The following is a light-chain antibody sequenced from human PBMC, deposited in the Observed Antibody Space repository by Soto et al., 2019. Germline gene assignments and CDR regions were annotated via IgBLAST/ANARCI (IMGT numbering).Light chain of an antibody. J-gene: IGKJ1*01. CDR3: QHHNSYPRT. CDR1: QSISIN. V-gene: IGKV1-39*01. Sequence: DIQMTQSPSSLSASVGDRVTITCRASQSISINLNWYQQRPGKAPKLMIYDASSLQSGVSSRFSGSGSGTDFTLTISDLQPEDFATYYCQHHNSYPRTFGQGTKV. CDR2: DAS.